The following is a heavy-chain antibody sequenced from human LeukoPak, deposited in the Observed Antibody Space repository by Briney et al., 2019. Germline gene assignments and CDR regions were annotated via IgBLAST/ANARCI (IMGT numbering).Heavy chain of an antibody. CDR2: MNPNSGNT. CDR1: GYTFTGNY. Sequence: ASVKVSCKASGYTFTGNYMHWVRQAPGQGLEWMGWMNPNSGNTGYAQKFQGRVTMTRNTSISTAYMELSSLRSEDTAVYYCARDYLRDAFDIWGQGTMVTVSS. D-gene: IGHD3-16*01. J-gene: IGHJ3*02. V-gene: IGHV1-8*02. CDR3: ARDYLRDAFDI.